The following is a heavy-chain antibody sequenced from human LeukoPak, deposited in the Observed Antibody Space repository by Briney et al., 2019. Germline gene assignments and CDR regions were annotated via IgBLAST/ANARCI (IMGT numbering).Heavy chain of an antibody. CDR2: INPNSGGT. D-gene: IGHD3-3*01. CDR3: ARGDITIFGVVISDGYYYYMDV. Sequence: GASVKVSCKASGYTFTGYYMHWVRQAPGQGLEWMGWINPNSGGTNYAQKFQGRVTMTRDTSISTAYMELSRLRSDDTAVYYCARGDITIFGVVISDGYYYYMDVWGKGTTVTVSS. J-gene: IGHJ6*03. V-gene: IGHV1-2*02. CDR1: GYTFTGYY.